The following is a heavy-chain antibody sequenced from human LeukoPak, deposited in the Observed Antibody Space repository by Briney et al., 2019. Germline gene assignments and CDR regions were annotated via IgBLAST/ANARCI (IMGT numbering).Heavy chain of an antibody. D-gene: IGHD6-19*01. CDR1: GDNFNRHW. J-gene: IGHJ4*02. CDR2: IYLGDSDT. CDR3: ARHSSYTSGWLLDY. V-gene: IGHV5-51*01. Sequence: GESLQISCKGSGDNFNRHWIGWVRPMSGKGLEWMGNIYLGDSDTRYSPSFQGQIIISADKSISTAYLQWSSLKASDTAIYYCARHSSYTSGWLLDYWGQGTLVTVSS.